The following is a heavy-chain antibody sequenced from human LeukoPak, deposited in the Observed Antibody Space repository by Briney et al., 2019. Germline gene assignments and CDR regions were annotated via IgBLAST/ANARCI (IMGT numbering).Heavy chain of an antibody. CDR2: IYTSGST. CDR1: GGSINNYY. J-gene: IGHJ5*02. D-gene: IGHD6-13*01. Sequence: SETLSLTCSVSGGSINNYYWNWIRQPAGKGLEWIGRIYTSGSTNYNPSLKSRVTMSVGTSKNQFSLKLTSVTAADTAVYYCARGGFPIAAADMPFFDPWGQGTLVTVSS. CDR3: ARGGFPIAAADMPFFDP. V-gene: IGHV4-4*07.